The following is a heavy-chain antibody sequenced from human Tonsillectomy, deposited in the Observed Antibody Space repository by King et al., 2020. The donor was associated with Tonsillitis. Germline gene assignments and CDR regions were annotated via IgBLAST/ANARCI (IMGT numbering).Heavy chain of an antibody. D-gene: IGHD3-9*01. J-gene: IGHJ4*02. Sequence: VQLVESGGGLVKPGGSLRLSCAASGFTFSNAWMSWVRQAPGKGLEWVGRIKSKTDGGTTDYAAPVKGRFTISRDDSKNTLYLQMNSLKTEDTAVYYCTTENPSLTYYDILTGYPNFDYWGQGTLVTVSS. CDR2: IKSKTDGGTT. CDR1: GFTFSNAW. CDR3: TTENPSLTYYDILTGYPNFDY. V-gene: IGHV3-15*01.